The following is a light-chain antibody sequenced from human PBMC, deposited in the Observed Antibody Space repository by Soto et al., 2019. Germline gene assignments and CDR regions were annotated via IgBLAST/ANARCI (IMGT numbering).Light chain of an antibody. J-gene: IGLJ1*01. CDR2: DVT. CDR3: CSYTSSSTLYV. V-gene: IGLV2-14*01. CDR1: TSDIGYYNY. Sequence: QSVLAQPASVSGSPGQSITISCTGTTSDIGYYNYVSWYQQHPGKVPKLLIYDVTSRPSGVSNRFSGSKSGSTASLTISGLRAEDEADYYCCSYTSSSTLYVFGTGTKSPS.